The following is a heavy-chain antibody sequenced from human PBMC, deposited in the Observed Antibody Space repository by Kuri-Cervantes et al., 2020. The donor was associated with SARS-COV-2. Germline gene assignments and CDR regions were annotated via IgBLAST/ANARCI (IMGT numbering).Heavy chain of an antibody. CDR1: GYTFSGYY. CDR2: INPNNGGT. Sequence: ALVKVSCKASGYTFSGYYMHWVRQAPGQGLEWMGWINPNNGGTNYAQKFQGRVTMTRDTSISTAYMELSSLRSDDTAVYYCARGAVGATSLGAFDIWGQGTMVTVSS. J-gene: IGHJ3*02. V-gene: IGHV1-2*02. D-gene: IGHD1-26*01. CDR3: ARGAVGATSLGAFDI.